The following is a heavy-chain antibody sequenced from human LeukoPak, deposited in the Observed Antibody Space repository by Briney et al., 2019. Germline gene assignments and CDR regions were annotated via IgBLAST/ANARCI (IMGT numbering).Heavy chain of an antibody. V-gene: IGHV1-18*01. CDR3: ARAYDILTGLFGFDP. J-gene: IGHJ5*02. CDR1: GYTFTSYG. CDR2: ISAYNGNT. D-gene: IGHD3-9*01. Sequence: ASVKVSCKASGYTFTSYGISWVRQAPGQGLEWMGWISAYNGNTNYAQKLKGRVTMTTDTSTNTAYMELRSLRSDDTAVYYCARAYDILTGLFGFDPWGQGTLVTVSS.